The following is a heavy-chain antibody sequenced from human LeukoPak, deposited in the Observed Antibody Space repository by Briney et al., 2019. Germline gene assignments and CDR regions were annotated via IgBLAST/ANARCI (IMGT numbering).Heavy chain of an antibody. Sequence: GGSLRLSCAASGFTFSSYAMNWVRQAPGKGLEWVSAISASGDSTYHADSVKGRFTISRDNSKNTLYLQMDSLRAEDTAVYYCARRVVPATMRYWYFDLWGRGSLVSVSS. V-gene: IGHV3-23*01. D-gene: IGHD2-2*01. CDR3: ARRVVPATMRYWYFDL. CDR2: ISASGDST. CDR1: GFTFSSYA. J-gene: IGHJ2*01.